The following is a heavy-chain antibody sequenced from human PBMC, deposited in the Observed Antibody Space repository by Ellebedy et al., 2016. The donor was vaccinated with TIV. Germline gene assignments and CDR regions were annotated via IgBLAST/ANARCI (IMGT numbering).Heavy chain of an antibody. CDR1: GFTFSSYS. J-gene: IGHJ4*02. D-gene: IGHD3-10*01. CDR3: ARNEPDSMVRGVRVAY. Sequence: GESLKISCAASGFTFSSYSMIWVRQAPGKGLEGLSYISKSGTTIYYADSVEGRFTISRDNAKNSLSLQMSSLRAEDTAVYYCARNEPDSMVRGVRVAYWGQGTLVTVSS. CDR2: ISKSGTTI. V-gene: IGHV3-48*04.